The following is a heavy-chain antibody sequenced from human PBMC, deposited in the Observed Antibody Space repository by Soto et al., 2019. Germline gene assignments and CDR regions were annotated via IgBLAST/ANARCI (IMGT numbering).Heavy chain of an antibody. CDR3: ARDRQSEIVAMLASNGMDV. CDR1: GGSINSDDSY. D-gene: IGHD5-12*01. Sequence: QVQLQESGPGLVKPSQTLSLTCTVSGGSINSDDSYWSWLRQPPGRGLEWIGYIYDSETTYYNPSLKSRVTISVATSKNQFSLKLNSETAAATAVYYCARDRQSEIVAMLASNGMDVWGQGTTVIVSS. V-gene: IGHV4-30-4*01. CDR2: IYDSETT. J-gene: IGHJ6*02.